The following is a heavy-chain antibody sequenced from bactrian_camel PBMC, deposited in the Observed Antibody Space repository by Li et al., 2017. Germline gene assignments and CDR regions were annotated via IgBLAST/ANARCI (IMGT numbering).Heavy chain of an antibody. J-gene: IGHJ4*01. CDR2: IDSSGRT. CDR3: AASFYYCDSPSWN. V-gene: IGHV3S57*01. CDR1: GRTYSRWC. Sequence: QVQLVESGGDSVQAGGSLRLSCAHSGRTYSRWCMGWFREVSGKEREGLATIDSSGRTEYTDSAKGRFTISKDNAKNSLYLQMNSLKPEDTAMYYCAASFYYCDSPSWNWGQGTQVTVS. D-gene: IGHD4*01.